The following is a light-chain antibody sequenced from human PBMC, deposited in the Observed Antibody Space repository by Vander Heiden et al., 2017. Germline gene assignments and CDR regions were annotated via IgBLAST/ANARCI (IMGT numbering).Light chain of an antibody. Sequence: DIVMTQSTDSLAVSLGERATINCRSSQSVLNSSNNKNYLAWYQQKPGQPPKLLIYWASTRESGVPDRFSGSESGTDFTLTISSLQAEDVAVYYCQQYYSVPRAFGQGTKVEIK. CDR3: QQYYSVPRA. J-gene: IGKJ1*01. CDR2: WAS. CDR1: QSVLNSSNNKNY. V-gene: IGKV4-1*01.